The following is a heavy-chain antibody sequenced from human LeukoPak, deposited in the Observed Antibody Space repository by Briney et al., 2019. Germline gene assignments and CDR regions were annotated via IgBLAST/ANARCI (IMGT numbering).Heavy chain of an antibody. Sequence: GGSLRLSCAASGFTFSSYAMSWVRQAPGKGLEWVSAISGSGGSTYYADSVKGRFTISRDNSKNTLYLQMNSLRAEDTAVYYCAKDLWPYYYDSSGYRNWFDPWGQEPWSPSPQ. CDR2: ISGSGGST. D-gene: IGHD3-22*01. V-gene: IGHV3-23*01. CDR1: GFTFSSYA. J-gene: IGHJ5*02. CDR3: AKDLWPYYYDSSGYRNWFDP.